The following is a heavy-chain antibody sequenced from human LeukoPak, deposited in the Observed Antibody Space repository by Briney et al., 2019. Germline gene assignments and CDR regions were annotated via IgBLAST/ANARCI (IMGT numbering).Heavy chain of an antibody. CDR2: ISGTSFYI. D-gene: IGHD3-10*01. CDR3: ARDITLTRGGRSDY. CDR1: GFTFSSYS. Sequence: GGSLRLSCEASGFTFSSYSMNWVRQASGKGLEWVSSISGTSFYIYYADSVKGRFTISRDNAKNTLYLQMNSLRAEDTAVYYCARDITLTRGGRSDYWGQGTLVTVSA. V-gene: IGHV3-21*01. J-gene: IGHJ4*02.